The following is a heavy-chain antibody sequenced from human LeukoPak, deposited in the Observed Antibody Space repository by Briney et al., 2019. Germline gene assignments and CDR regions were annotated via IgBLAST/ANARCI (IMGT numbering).Heavy chain of an antibody. CDR1: GFSFSDAW. Sequence: GGSLRLSCAASGFSFSDAWMSWVRQAPGKGLEWVGRSRNKANSYSTTFGESVKGRFTISRDESENSLYLQLNSLKTEDTGVYYCVRLSRGAMNYYMDVWGKGTTVTISS. V-gene: IGHV3-72*01. CDR2: SRNKANSYST. CDR3: VRLSRGAMNYYMDV. J-gene: IGHJ6*03. D-gene: IGHD3-10*01.